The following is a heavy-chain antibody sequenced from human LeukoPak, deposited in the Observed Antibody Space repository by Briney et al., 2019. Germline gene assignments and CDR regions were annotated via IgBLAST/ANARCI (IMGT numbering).Heavy chain of an antibody. CDR3: ASYILTGYYNGHDAFDI. V-gene: IGHV6-1*01. Sequence: SQTLSLTCAISGDSVSSNSAAWNWIRQSPSGGLEWLGRTYYRSKWYNDYAVSVKSRITINPDTSKNQFSLQLNSVTPEDTAVYYCASYILTGYYNGHDAFDIWGQGTMVIVSS. D-gene: IGHD3-9*01. J-gene: IGHJ3*02. CDR2: TYYRSKWYN. CDR1: GDSVSSNSAA.